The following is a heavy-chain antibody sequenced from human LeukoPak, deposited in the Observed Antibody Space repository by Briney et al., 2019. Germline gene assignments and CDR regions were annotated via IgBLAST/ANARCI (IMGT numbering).Heavy chain of an antibody. J-gene: IGHJ4*02. CDR2: ISYDGSNK. D-gene: IGHD6-13*01. V-gene: IGHV3-30*18. CDR3: AKDRPLYSSSWYQTDY. Sequence: GGSLRLSCAASGFTFSSYGMHWVRQAPGKGLEWVAVISYDGSNKYYVDSVKGRFTISRDNSKNTLYLQMNSLRAEDTAVYYCAKDRPLYSSSWYQTDYWGQGILVTVSS. CDR1: GFTFSSYG.